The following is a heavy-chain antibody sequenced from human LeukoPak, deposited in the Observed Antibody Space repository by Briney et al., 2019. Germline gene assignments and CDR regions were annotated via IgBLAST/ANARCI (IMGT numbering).Heavy chain of an antibody. CDR2: INPNTGAT. Sequence: GSSVKVSCKASAHTFTGYYMHWVRQAPGQGLEWMGWINPNTGATNYAQKFQGRVTMTRDTSLSTAYMKLSSLRSDDTAVYYCARLGSWDIWGQGTMVTVSS. J-gene: IGHJ3*02. CDR1: AHTFTGYY. CDR3: ARLGSWDI. V-gene: IGHV1-2*02. D-gene: IGHD3-16*01.